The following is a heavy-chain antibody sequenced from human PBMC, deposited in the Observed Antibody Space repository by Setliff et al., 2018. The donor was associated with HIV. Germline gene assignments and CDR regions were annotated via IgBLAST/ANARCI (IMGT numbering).Heavy chain of an antibody. V-gene: IGHV3-21*01. Sequence: GGSLRLSCAASGFTFSNYNMNWVRQAPGKGLEWVSSISYDSRFIYHADSMKGRITISRDNAKKLVYLQMNSLRAEDTAIYYCARDRASSGYYARFDHWGQGTLVTVSS. CDR3: ARDRASSGYYARFDH. CDR2: ISYDSRFI. J-gene: IGHJ4*02. D-gene: IGHD3-22*01. CDR1: GFTFSNYN.